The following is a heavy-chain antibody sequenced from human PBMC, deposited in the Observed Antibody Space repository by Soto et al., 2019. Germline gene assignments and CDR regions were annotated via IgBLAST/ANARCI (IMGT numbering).Heavy chain of an antibody. CDR1: GYTFTSYD. Sequence: ASVKVSCKASGYTFTSYDVNWVRQAPGQGLEWVGWINPTSEYTAHAQKFQGRVTLTREISTATAYMELSSLTSEDTAVYFCARQVHPGYSSGWGPGTQVTVSS. CDR3: ARQVHPGYSSG. D-gene: IGHD2-15*01. V-gene: IGHV1-8*01. CDR2: INPTSEYT. J-gene: IGHJ4*02.